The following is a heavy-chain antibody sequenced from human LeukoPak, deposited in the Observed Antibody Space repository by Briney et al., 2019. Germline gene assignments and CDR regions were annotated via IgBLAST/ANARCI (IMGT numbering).Heavy chain of an antibody. CDR1: GFTFSSYS. CDR3: AGNIVVVSAAHVPRYYYGMDV. V-gene: IGHV3-21*01. J-gene: IGHJ6*02. Sequence: GGSLRLSCAASGFTFSSYSMNWVRQAPGKGLEWVSSISSSSSYIYYADSVKGRFTISRDNAKNSLYLQMNSLRAEDTAVYYCAGNIVVVSAAHVPRYYYGMDVWGQGTTVTVSS. D-gene: IGHD2-2*01. CDR2: ISSSSSYI.